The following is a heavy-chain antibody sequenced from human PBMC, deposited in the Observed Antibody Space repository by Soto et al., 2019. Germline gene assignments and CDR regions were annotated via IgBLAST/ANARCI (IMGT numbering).Heavy chain of an antibody. CDR3: VRSSGWTGDY. CDR1: GFTFSDYW. Sequence: EVQLVESGGGLVQPGGSLRLSCVASGFTFSDYWMNRVRQGPGKGLEWVANIEQDGSEVNYVDSVKGRFTISRDNAKNSLHLEMNNLRAEDTAMYYCVRSSGWTGDYWGQGILVTVSS. CDR2: IEQDGSEV. D-gene: IGHD3-10*01. V-gene: IGHV3-7*04. J-gene: IGHJ4*02.